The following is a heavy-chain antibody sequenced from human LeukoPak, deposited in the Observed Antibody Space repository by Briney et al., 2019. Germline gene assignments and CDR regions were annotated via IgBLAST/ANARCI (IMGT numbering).Heavy chain of an antibody. CDR3: AHSYSSGWYHYFDY. CDR2: IYWDDDK. J-gene: IGHJ4*02. Sequence: SGPTLVKPTQTLTLTCTFSGFSLSTSGVGVGWIRQPPGKALEWLALIYWDDDKRYSPSLKSRLTITKDASKNQVVLTMTNMDPVDTATYYCAHSYSSGWYHYFDYWGQGTLVTVSS. V-gene: IGHV2-5*02. CDR1: GFSLSTSGVG. D-gene: IGHD6-19*01.